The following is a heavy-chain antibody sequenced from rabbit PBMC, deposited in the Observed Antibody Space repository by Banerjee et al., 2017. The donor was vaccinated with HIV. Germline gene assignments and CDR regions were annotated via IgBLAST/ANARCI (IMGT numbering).Heavy chain of an antibody. J-gene: IGHJ4*01. V-gene: IGHV1S40*01. CDR2: IAPDSVLNS. Sequence: QQLEESGGGLVKPGASLTLTCTASGFSFSSSYNMCWVRQAPGKGLEWIVCIAPDSVLNSYYANWAKGRFTISKTSSTTVTLQMTSLTAADTATYFCARDLAGVIGWNFNLWGPGTLVTVS. CDR3: ARDLAGVIGWNFNL. CDR1: GFSFSSSYN. D-gene: IGHD4-1*01.